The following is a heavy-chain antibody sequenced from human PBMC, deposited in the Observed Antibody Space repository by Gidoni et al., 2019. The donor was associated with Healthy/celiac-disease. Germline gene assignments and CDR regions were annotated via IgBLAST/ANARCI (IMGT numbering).Heavy chain of an antibody. CDR3: ARGGRSGRTNPQATKHYYYYMDV. CDR1: GCTFSSYG. D-gene: IGHD3-3*01. J-gene: IGHJ6*03. CDR2: IWYDGSNK. V-gene: IGHV3-33*01. Sequence: QVQLVESGGGVVQPGRSLRLPCAASGCTFSSYGMHWVRQAPGKGLEWVAVIWYDGSNKYYADSVKGRFTISRDNSKNTLYLQMNSLRAEDTAVYYCARGGRSGRTNPQATKHYYYYMDVWGKGTTVTVSS.